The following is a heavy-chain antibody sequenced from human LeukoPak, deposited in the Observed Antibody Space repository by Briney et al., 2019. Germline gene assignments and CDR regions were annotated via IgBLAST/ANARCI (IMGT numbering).Heavy chain of an antibody. CDR1: GGSISSYY. CDR2: IYYSGST. J-gene: IGHJ4*02. CDR3: ARVGKAGYYYDT. D-gene: IGHD3-22*01. Sequence: SETLSLTCTVSGGSISSYYWSWIRQPPGKGLEWIGYIYYSGSTNYNPSLKSRVTISVDTSKNRFSLKLSSVTAADTAVYYCARVGKAGYYYDTWGQGALVTVSS. V-gene: IGHV4-59*01.